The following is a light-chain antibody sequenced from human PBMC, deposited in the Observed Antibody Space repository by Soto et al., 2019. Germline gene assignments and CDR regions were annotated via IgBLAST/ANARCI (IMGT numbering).Light chain of an antibody. J-gene: IGKJ1*01. V-gene: IGKV3-20*01. CDR1: QSVSRSY. CDR2: GAS. Sequence: IVSTQSPGTLSLSPGERATLSCRASQSVSRSYLAWYQQRPGQAPRLLIYGASSRATGISDRFSGSGSGTDFTLTISRLEPEDFAVYYCHQYGSSSWTFGQGTKVDIK. CDR3: HQYGSSSWT.